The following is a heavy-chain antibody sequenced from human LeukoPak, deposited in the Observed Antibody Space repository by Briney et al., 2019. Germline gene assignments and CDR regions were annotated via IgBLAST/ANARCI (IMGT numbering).Heavy chain of an antibody. CDR2: ISYDGSNK. CDR3: ARGWGYFDS. CDR1: GFTFSNYG. V-gene: IGHV3-30*03. D-gene: IGHD7-27*01. Sequence: PGGSLRLSCAASGFTFSNYGMHWVRQAPGKGLEWVAVISYDGSNKYYADSVKGRFTISRDNSKNTLYLQMNSLRAEDTAVYYCARGWGYFDSWGQGTLVTVSS. J-gene: IGHJ4*02.